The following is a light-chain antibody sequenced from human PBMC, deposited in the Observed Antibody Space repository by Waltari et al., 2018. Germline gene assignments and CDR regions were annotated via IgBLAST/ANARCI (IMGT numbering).Light chain of an antibody. Sequence: QSALTQPASVSGSPGQSITISCAGSSSDVGAYNYVSWYQQYPGKAPKVIIHDVHKRPAGVSDRCSGSKSGNTASLTISGLQAEDEADYYCSSYTTSTAFVFGGGTKLTVL. CDR2: DVH. J-gene: IGLJ3*02. CDR1: SSDVGAYNY. V-gene: IGLV2-14*03. CDR3: SSYTTSTAFV.